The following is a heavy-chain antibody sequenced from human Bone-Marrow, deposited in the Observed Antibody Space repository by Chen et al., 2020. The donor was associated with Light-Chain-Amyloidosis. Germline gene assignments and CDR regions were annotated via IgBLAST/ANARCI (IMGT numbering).Heavy chain of an antibody. V-gene: IGHV3-23*04. Sequence: EVQLVESGGGLVQPGGSLRLSCAASGFTFSSYAMSWVRQAPGKGLEWVSAISGSGGITYYADSVKGRFTISRDNSKNTLYLQMNSLRAEDTAVYYCAKWGPYYYDSSGYYDTDAFDIWGQGTMVTVSS. D-gene: IGHD3-22*01. CDR2: ISGSGGIT. J-gene: IGHJ3*02. CDR3: AKWGPYYYDSSGYYDTDAFDI. CDR1: GFTFSSYA.